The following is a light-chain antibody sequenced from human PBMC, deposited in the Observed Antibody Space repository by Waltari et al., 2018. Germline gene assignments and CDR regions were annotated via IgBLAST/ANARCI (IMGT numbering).Light chain of an antibody. CDR2: GAS. J-gene: IGKJ2*01. V-gene: IGKV3-15*01. CDR3: RQSYT. Sequence: EILVTQSPATLSVSPGERATLSCRASPGVRSSLDWYQQKPGQALRLPVNGASTRATGIPGRCSGSGSGTNFTLINSNQQSEDFGVHYCRQSYTFGQGAKVEIK. CDR1: PGVRSS.